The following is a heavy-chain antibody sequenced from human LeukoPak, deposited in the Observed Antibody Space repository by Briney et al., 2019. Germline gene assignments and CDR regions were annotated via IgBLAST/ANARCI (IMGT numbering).Heavy chain of an antibody. V-gene: IGHV3-21*01. Sequence: GGSLRLSCAASGFTFSSYEMNWVRQAPGKGLEWVSSISSSSSYIYYADSVKGRFTFSRDNAKNSLYLQMNSLRAEDTAVYYCARHRTASDYWGQGTLVTVSS. CDR2: ISSSSSYI. D-gene: IGHD3-16*02. CDR3: ARHRTASDY. CDR1: GFTFSSYE. J-gene: IGHJ4*02.